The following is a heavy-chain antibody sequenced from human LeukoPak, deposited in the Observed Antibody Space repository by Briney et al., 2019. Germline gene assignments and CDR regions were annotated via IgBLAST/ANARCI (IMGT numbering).Heavy chain of an antibody. Sequence: GASVKVSCKAYGYTFTSYGISWVRQAPGQGLEWMGWISAYNGNTNYAQKLQGRVTMTTDTSTSTAYMELRSLRSDDTAVYYCARDRVSFVWNYGGYFDYWGQGTLVTVSS. CDR3: ARDRVSFVWNYGGYFDY. CDR2: ISAYNGNT. CDR1: GYTFTSYG. D-gene: IGHD1-7*01. V-gene: IGHV1-18*01. J-gene: IGHJ4*02.